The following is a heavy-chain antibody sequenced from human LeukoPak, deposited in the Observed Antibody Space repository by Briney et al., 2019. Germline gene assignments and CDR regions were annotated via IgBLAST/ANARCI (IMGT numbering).Heavy chain of an antibody. CDR3: ASEITMVRGVIRS. CDR1: GGSISSSSYY. Sequence: SETLSLTCTVSGGSISSSSYYWGWIRQPPGKGLEWIGSIYYSGSTYYNPSLKSRVTISVDTSKNQFSLKLSSVTAADTAVYYCASEITMVRGVIRSWGQGTLVTVSS. D-gene: IGHD3-10*01. J-gene: IGHJ5*02. CDR2: IYYSGST. V-gene: IGHV4-39*01.